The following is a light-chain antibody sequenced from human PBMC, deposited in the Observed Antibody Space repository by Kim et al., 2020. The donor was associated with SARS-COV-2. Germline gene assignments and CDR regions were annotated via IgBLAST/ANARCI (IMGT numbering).Light chain of an antibody. J-gene: IGKJ1*01. CDR3: QEYKSDSWT. CDR1: QTISIW. V-gene: IGKV1-5*01. CDR2: DAS. Sequence: DIQMTQSPSTLSASVGDRVTITCRASQTISIWLAWYQQKPGEAPSLLIYDASILESGVPSRFSGSGSGTEFTLTISSLQPDDFATYCCQEYKSDSWTFGQGTKVDIK.